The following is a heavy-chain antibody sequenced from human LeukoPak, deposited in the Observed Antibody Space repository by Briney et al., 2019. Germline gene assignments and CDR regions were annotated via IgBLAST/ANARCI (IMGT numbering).Heavy chain of an antibody. J-gene: IGHJ4*02. Sequence: SGGSLRLSCAASGFTFSSFGMHWVRQAPGKGLEWVAFIRYDGSDKHYADSVKGRFTISRDNSKNTLYLQMNSLRAEDTAVYYCAIPEGGGGGFDYWGQGTLVTVSS. CDR3: AIPEGGGGGFDY. D-gene: IGHD3-16*01. CDR1: GFTFSSFG. CDR2: IRYDGSDK. V-gene: IGHV3-30*02.